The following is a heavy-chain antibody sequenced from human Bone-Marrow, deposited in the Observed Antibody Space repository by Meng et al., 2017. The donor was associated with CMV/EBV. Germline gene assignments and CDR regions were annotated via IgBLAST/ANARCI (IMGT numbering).Heavy chain of an antibody. Sequence: LSLTCAASGFTFSTYAMHWVRQAPGKGLEWVAIISYDGSNKYYADSVKGRFTISRDNSKNTLYLQMNSLRAEDTAVYYCARDPEWLYNYHYYGMDVWGQGTTVTVSS. J-gene: IGHJ6*02. CDR3: ARDPEWLYNYHYYGMDV. CDR2: ISYDGSNK. CDR1: GFTFSTYA. D-gene: IGHD3-3*01. V-gene: IGHV3-30-3*01.